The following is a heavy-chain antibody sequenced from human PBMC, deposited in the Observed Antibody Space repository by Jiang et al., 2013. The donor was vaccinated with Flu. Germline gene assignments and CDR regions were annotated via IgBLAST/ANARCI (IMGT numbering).Heavy chain of an antibody. CDR3: ARVEPRIFWFDP. V-gene: IGHV4-59*01. CDR2: LLQWEH. Sequence: GSGLVKPSETLSLTCTVSGGSISSYYWSWIRAAPREGTGVDWVYLLQWEHQLQPLLKSRVTISVDTSKNQFSLKLSSVTAADTAVYYCARVEPRIFWFDPWGQGTLVTVSS. J-gene: IGHJ5*02. D-gene: IGHD3-9*01. CDR1: GGSISSYY.